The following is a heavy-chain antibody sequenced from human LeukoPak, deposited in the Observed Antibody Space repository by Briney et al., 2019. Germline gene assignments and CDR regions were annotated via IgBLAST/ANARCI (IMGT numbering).Heavy chain of an antibody. V-gene: IGHV1-46*02. CDR1: GYIFNTYG. CDR3: AREGDYYDSSGYRGVFDY. Sequence: GASVKVSCKASGYIFNTYGMHWVRQAPGQGLEWMGIINPSGGSTSYAQKFQGRVTMTRDMSTSTVYMELSSLRSEDTAVYYCAREGDYYDSSGYRGVFDYWGQGTLVTVSS. CDR2: INPSGGST. D-gene: IGHD3-22*01. J-gene: IGHJ4*02.